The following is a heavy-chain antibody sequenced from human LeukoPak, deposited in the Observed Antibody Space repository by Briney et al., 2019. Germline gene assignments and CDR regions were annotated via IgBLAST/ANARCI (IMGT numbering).Heavy chain of an antibody. CDR2: INHSGST. CDR3: ARGLGDYYGSGSYWFDP. Sequence: SETLSLTCAVYGGSFSGYYWSWIRQPPGKGLEWIGEINHSGSTNYNPSLKSRVTISVDTSKNQFSLKLSSVTAADTAVYYCARGLGDYYGSGSYWFDPWGQGTLVTVSS. CDR1: GGSFSGYY. V-gene: IGHV4-34*01. J-gene: IGHJ5*02. D-gene: IGHD3-10*01.